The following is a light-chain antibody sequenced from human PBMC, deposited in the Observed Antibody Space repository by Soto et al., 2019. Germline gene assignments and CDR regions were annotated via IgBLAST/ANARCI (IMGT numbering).Light chain of an antibody. V-gene: IGKV4-1*01. CDR1: QSVLYSSNSKNY. CDR3: QQHYTTPWT. CDR2: WAS. Sequence: DIVMTRSPESLAVSLGERATIKCNSSQSVLYSSNSKNYLAWHQQKPGQPPKMLIYWASTRKSGVPDRFSGSGSGTDFTLTISSLQAEDVAVYYCQQHYTTPWTFGQGTRVELK. J-gene: IGKJ1*01.